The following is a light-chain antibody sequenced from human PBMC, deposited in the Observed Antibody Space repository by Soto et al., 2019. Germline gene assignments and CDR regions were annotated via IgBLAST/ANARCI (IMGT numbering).Light chain of an antibody. V-gene: IGLV2-14*01. J-gene: IGLJ3*02. CDR3: SSYTTSSTQV. CDR2: EVS. Sequence: QSALTQPASVSGSPGQSITISCTGTSSDIGTYNYVSWYQQHPGKVPKLTIYEVSNRPSGVSNRFSGSKSGNTASLAISGLQAEDEADYYCSSYTTSSTQVFGGGTKLTVL. CDR1: SSDIGTYNY.